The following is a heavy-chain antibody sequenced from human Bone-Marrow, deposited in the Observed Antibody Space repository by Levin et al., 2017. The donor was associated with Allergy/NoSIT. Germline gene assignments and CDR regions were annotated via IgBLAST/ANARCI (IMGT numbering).Heavy chain of an antibody. Sequence: SETLSLTCTVSGDSISRRQYYWNWIRQRPGEGLEWIGYIFQSGRTDSNPSLKSRVTISVDMSGTQFSLRLTSLTAADTAVYCCARGYGILPRVGWFDSWGQGTLVTVSS. V-gene: IGHV4-31*03. CDR3: ARGYGILPRVGWFDS. J-gene: IGHJ5*01. CDR1: GDSISRRQYY. CDR2: IFQSGRT. D-gene: IGHD3-16*01.